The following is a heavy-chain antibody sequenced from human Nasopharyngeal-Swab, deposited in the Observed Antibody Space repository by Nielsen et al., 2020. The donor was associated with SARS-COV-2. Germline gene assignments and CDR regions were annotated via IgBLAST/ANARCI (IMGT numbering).Heavy chain of an antibody. CDR3: AKDGEVAAARYYFDY. Sequence: GESLKISCAASEFTFSRYGMHWVRQVPGKGLEWVAVLSNDGGDKYYADSVKGRFTISRDNSKNTLYLQMNSLRPEDTAVYYCAKDGEVAAARYYFDYWGQGTLVTVSS. D-gene: IGHD6-13*01. V-gene: IGHV3-30*18. CDR1: EFTFSRYG. CDR2: LSNDGGDK. J-gene: IGHJ4*02.